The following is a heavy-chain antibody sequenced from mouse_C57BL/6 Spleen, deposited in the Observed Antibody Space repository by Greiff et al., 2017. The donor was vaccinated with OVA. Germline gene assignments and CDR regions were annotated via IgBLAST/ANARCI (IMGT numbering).Heavy chain of an antibody. Sequence: EVMLVESGGDLVKPGGSLKLSCAASGFTFSSYGMSWVRQTPDKRLEWVATISSGGSYTYYPDSVKGRFTISRDNAKNTLYLQMSSLKSEDTAMYYCARLRGTTEYYFDYWGQGTTLTVSS. J-gene: IGHJ2*01. CDR3: ARLRGTTEYYFDY. D-gene: IGHD1-1*01. CDR1: GFTFSSYG. V-gene: IGHV5-6*01. CDR2: ISSGGSYT.